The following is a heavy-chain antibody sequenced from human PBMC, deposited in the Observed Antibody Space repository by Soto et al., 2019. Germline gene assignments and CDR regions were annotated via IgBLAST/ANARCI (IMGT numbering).Heavy chain of an antibody. Sequence: QVQLVESGGGVVQPGRSLRLSCAASGFIFNNYGMHWVRQAPGKGLEWVAVISNDGSNKYCADSVKGRFTISRDNSKNTLYLQMNSLRAEDTAMYYCAKAVGATQRGYFDSWGQGTLVTVSS. CDR2: ISNDGSNK. D-gene: IGHD1-26*01. CDR1: GFIFNNYG. J-gene: IGHJ4*02. V-gene: IGHV3-30*18. CDR3: AKAVGATQRGYFDS.